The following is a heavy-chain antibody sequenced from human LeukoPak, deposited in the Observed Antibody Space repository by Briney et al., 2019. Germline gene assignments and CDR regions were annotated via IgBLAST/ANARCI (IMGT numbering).Heavy chain of an antibody. Sequence: GGSLRLSCAASGFTFDDYAMHWVRQAPGKGLEWVSGISWNSGSIGYADSVKGRFTISRENAKNSLYLQMNSLRAEDTAVYYCARGGVSARLDYWGQGTLVTVSS. D-gene: IGHD2-8*02. CDR3: ARGGVSARLDY. CDR1: GFTFDDYA. V-gene: IGHV3-9*01. CDR2: ISWNSGSI. J-gene: IGHJ4*02.